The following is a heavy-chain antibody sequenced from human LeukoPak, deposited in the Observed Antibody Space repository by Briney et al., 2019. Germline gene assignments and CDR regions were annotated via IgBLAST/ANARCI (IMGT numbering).Heavy chain of an antibody. Sequence: PGGSLRLSCVGSGVIVRSNYMTWVRQAPGKGLEWVSILYHGGSTYYADSVKGRFTISRDNAKNSLYLQMNSLRAEDTAVYYCARSALDNDQADYWGQGTLVTVSS. D-gene: IGHD1-1*01. J-gene: IGHJ4*02. V-gene: IGHV3-66*01. CDR2: LYHGGST. CDR1: GVIVRSNY. CDR3: ARSALDNDQADY.